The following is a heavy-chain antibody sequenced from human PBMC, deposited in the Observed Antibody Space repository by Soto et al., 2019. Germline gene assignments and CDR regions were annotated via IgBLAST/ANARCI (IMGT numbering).Heavy chain of an antibody. J-gene: IGHJ4*02. V-gene: IGHV1-69*01. D-gene: IGHD1-26*01. CDR2: IIPIFGTA. Sequence: QVQLVQSGAEVKKPGSSVKVSCKASGGTFSSYAISWVRQAPGQGLEWMGGIIPIFGTANYAQKFQGRVTITADESTSTAYMELSRLRSEDTAVYYFARVKESGSYYGDFDYWGQGTLVTVSS. CDR1: GGTFSSYA. CDR3: ARVKESGSYYGDFDY.